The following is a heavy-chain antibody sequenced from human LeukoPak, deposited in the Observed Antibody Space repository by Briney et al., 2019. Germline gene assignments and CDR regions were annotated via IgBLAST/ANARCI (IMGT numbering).Heavy chain of an antibody. J-gene: IGHJ5*02. CDR1: DGFISSSSYY. D-gene: IGHD3-10*01. V-gene: IGHV4-39*07. CDR3: ARSGLLWFGGSRVGFDP. CDR2: IFYSGTT. Sequence: SETLSLTCTVSDGFISSSSYYWGWIRQPPGKGLEWIGSIFYSGTTHYNPSLQSRVTISVDTFKNQFFLNQTSVTAADTAVYYCARSGLLWFGGSRVGFDPWGQGTLVTVSS.